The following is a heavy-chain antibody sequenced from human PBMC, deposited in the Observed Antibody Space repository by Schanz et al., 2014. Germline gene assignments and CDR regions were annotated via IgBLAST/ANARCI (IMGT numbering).Heavy chain of an antibody. CDR3: ARDLPYCDGGKCYSDGFDI. CDR2: NKTANGNA. CDR1: GYTFSSHG. J-gene: IGHJ3*02. V-gene: IGHV1-3*04. Sequence: QVQVVQSGAELKKPGASVTVSCKASGYTFSSHGIHWLRQAPGQSLEWMGWNKTANGNAKYSANIHARVTIARDTFTTTAYMELTNLRSEDTTFYYCARDLPYCDGGKCYSDGFDIWGQGTLVTISS. D-gene: IGHD2-21*01.